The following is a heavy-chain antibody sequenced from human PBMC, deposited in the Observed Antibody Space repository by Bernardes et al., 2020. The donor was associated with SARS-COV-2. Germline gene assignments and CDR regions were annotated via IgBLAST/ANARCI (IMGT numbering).Heavy chain of an antibody. D-gene: IGHD3-22*01. CDR3: ARGPHRPFYDGSAYFDF. J-gene: IGHJ4*02. Sequence: ASVKVSCKASGYTFTDYFIHWVRQAPGQGLEWMGWTNPKTGGTHYAQKFQGRVTMTRDSSINTAYMDLRRLTSDDTAVYYCARGPHRPFYDGSAYFDFWGQGTLVTVSS. CDR1: GYTFTDYF. CDR2: TNPKTGGT. V-gene: IGHV1-2*02.